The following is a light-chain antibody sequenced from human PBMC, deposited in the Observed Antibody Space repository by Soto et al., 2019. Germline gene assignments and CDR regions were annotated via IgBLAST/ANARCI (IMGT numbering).Light chain of an antibody. CDR2: GAS. CDR1: QSVSSSS. V-gene: IGKV3-20*01. CDR3: QQYGSSPLCT. Sequence: IVLTQSPGTLSLSPGERATLSCSASQSVSSSSLAWFQQKPGQAPRLLIYGASSRATGIPDRFSGSGSGTDVTLTISRLEPEDFAVYYCQQYGSSPLCTFGQGTKLEIK. J-gene: IGKJ2*02.